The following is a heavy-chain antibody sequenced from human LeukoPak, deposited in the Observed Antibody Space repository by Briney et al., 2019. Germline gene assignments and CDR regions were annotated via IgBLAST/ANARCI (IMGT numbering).Heavy chain of an antibody. CDR1: GFTFSSHA. J-gene: IGHJ4*02. D-gene: IGHD4-17*01. CDR3: AKDPYGDYQKDY. V-gene: IGHV3-23*01. CDR2: ISGSGGST. Sequence: GGSLRLSCAASGFTFSSHAMSWVRQAPGKGLEWVSVISGSGGSTHYADSVKGRFTISRDNSKNTLYLQMNSLRAEDTAVYYCAKDPYGDYQKDYWGQGTLVTVSS.